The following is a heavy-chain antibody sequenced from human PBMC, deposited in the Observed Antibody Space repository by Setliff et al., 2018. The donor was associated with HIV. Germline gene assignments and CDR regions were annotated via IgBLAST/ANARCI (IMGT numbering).Heavy chain of an antibody. CDR1: GASFTDYY. CDR3: ASLAAAGYFDY. V-gene: IGHV4-34*01. J-gene: IGHJ4*02. D-gene: IGHD6-13*01. CDR2: IHHTGRI. Sequence: SETLSLTCAFYGASFTDYYWNWIRQPPGKGLEWIGEIHHTGRINYNPSFKSRVTMSLDMSTNQFSLKMASMTAADSAVYYCASLAAAGYFDYWGQGTLVTVSS.